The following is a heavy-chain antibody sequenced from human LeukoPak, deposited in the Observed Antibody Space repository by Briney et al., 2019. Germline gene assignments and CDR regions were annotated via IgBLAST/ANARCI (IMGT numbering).Heavy chain of an antibody. J-gene: IGHJ3*02. Sequence: GGSLRLSCAASVFTFSRYEMNSVRQAPGKGLEWVSYISSSGSTIYYADSVKGRFTISRDNAKNSLYLQMNSLRAEDTAVYYCATDLGWDHYGGNPTYAFDIWGQGTMVTVSS. D-gene: IGHD4-23*01. V-gene: IGHV3-48*03. CDR3: ATDLGWDHYGGNPTYAFDI. CDR2: ISSSGSTI. CDR1: VFTFSRYE.